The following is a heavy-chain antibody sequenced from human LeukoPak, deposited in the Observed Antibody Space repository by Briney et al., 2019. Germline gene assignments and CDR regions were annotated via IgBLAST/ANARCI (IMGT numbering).Heavy chain of an antibody. V-gene: IGHV3-64*01. CDR1: GFTFSSYA. CDR3: ARDGAYDILTGYYTRFDY. Sequence: GGSLRLSCAASGFTFSSYAMHWVRQAPGKGLEYGSAISSNGGSTYYANSVKGRFTISRDNSKNTLYLQMGSLRAEDMAVYYCARDGAYDILTGYYTRFDYWGQGTLVTVSS. CDR2: ISSNGGST. D-gene: IGHD3-9*01. J-gene: IGHJ4*02.